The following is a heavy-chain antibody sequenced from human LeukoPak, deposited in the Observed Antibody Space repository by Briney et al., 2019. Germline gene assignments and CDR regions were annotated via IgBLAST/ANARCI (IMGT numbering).Heavy chain of an antibody. CDR2: IKEDGSGI. D-gene: IGHD1-7*01. CDR3: ARDYITGTTGFDP. Sequence: GGSLRLSCAASGFTFSSYWMSWVRQAPGKGLEWVANIKEDGSGIYYVDSVEGRFTISRDNAKKSLYLQMNSLRAEDTAVYYCARDYITGTTGFDPWGQGTLVTVSS. V-gene: IGHV3-7*01. J-gene: IGHJ5*02. CDR1: GFTFSSYW.